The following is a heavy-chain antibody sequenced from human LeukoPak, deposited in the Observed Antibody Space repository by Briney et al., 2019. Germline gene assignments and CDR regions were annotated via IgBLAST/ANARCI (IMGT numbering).Heavy chain of an antibody. Sequence: ASVKVSCKASGYTFTSYGISWVRRAPGQGLEWMGWISAYNGNTNYAQKLQGRVTMTTDTSTSTAYMELRSLRSDDTAVYYCARDLVDIVVVPATPKSYYYYYMDVWGKGTTVTVSS. V-gene: IGHV1-18*01. CDR3: ARDLVDIVVVPATPKSYYYYYMDV. CDR2: ISAYNGNT. J-gene: IGHJ6*03. CDR1: GYTFTSYG. D-gene: IGHD2-2*03.